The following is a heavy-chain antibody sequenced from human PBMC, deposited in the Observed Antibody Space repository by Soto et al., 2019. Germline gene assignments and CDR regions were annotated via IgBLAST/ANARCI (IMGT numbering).Heavy chain of an antibody. Sequence: SETLSLTCAVYGGSFSGYYWSWIRQPPGKGLEWIGEINHSGSTNYNPSLKSRVTISVDTSKNQFSLKLSSVTAAGTAVYYCARGQPIVVVVAASPKYYYYMDVWGKGTTVTVSS. J-gene: IGHJ6*03. CDR3: ARGQPIVVVVAASPKYYYYMDV. D-gene: IGHD2-15*01. V-gene: IGHV4-34*01. CDR1: GGSFSGYY. CDR2: INHSGST.